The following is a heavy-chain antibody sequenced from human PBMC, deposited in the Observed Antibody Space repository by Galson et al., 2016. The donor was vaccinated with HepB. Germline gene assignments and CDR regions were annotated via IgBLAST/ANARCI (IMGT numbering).Heavy chain of an antibody. CDR3: AIGYGAETPGDAFDI. CDR1: GYTFTSYG. CDR2: ISAYNGNT. D-gene: IGHD5-12*01. J-gene: IGHJ3*02. Sequence: SVKVSCKASGYTFTSYGISWVRQAPGQGLEWMGWISAYNGNTNYAQKLQGRVTMTTDTSTSTAYMELRSLRSDDPAVYYCAIGYGAETPGDAFDIWGRGTVVTGSS. V-gene: IGHV1-18*01.